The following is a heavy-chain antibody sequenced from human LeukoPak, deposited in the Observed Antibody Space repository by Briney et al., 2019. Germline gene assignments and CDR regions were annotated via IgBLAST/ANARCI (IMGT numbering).Heavy chain of an antibody. CDR3: ARAFVTTSLDY. Sequence: GASVKVSCKASGYTFTGYYVHWVRQAPGQDLQWMGWINPNTGGTNYVQKFQGRVTVTSDTSISTAYMELSRLRSDDTAVYYCARAFVTTSLDYWGQGTLVTVSS. CDR1: GYTFTGYY. D-gene: IGHD4-17*01. CDR2: INPNTGGT. V-gene: IGHV1-2*02. J-gene: IGHJ4*02.